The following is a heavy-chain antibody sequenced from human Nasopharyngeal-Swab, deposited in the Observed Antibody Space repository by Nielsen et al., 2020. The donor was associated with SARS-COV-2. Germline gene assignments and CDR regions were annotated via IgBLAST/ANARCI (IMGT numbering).Heavy chain of an antibody. V-gene: IGHV1-18*01. CDR2: ISAYNGNT. CDR3: ARRSDTAMVTPIDY. D-gene: IGHD5-18*01. CDR1: GSTFTSYG. J-gene: IGHJ4*02. Sequence: ASVKVSCKASGSTFTSYGISWLRQAPGQGLEWMGWISAYNGNTNYAQKLQGRVTMTTDTSTSTAYMELRSLRSDDTAVYYCARRSDTAMVTPIDYWGQGTLVTVSS.